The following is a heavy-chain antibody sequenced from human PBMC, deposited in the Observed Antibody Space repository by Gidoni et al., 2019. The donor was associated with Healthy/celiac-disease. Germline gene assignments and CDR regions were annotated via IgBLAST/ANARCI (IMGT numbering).Heavy chain of an antibody. J-gene: IGHJ1*01. D-gene: IGHD6-13*01. CDR2: IIPIFGTA. CDR1: GGTFSSSA. V-gene: IGHV1-69*01. CDR3: ARDTGGIAAAGTLYFQH. Sequence: QVQLVQSGAEVKKPGSSVKVSCKASGGTFSSSAISWVRQAPGQGLEWMGGIIPIFGTANYAQKFQGRVTITADESTSTAYMELSSLRSEDTAVYYCARDTGGIAAAGTLYFQHWGQGTLVTVSS.